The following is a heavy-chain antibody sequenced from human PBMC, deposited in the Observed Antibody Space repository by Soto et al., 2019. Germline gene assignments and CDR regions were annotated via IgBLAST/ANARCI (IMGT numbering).Heavy chain of an antibody. CDR1: GYNFITYW. J-gene: IGHJ4*02. Sequence: HGESLKISCKGSGYNFITYWIVWVRQMPGKGLEWMGIIYPGDSDTRYSPSFQGQVTISADKSISTAYLQWSSLKASDTGIYYCARRSTYCTSTICYFDYWGQGIPVTVSS. CDR3: ARRSTYCTSTICYFDY. V-gene: IGHV5-51*01. CDR2: IYPGDSDT. D-gene: IGHD2-2*01.